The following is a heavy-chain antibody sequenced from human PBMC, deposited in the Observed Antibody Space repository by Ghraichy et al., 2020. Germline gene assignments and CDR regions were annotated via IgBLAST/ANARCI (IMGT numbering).Heavy chain of an antibody. CDR2: MNPNSGNT. CDR3: ARGPYCSGGSCYLNTGADYYYYGMDV. D-gene: IGHD2-15*01. CDR1: GYTFTSYD. J-gene: IGHJ6*02. V-gene: IGHV1-8*03. Sequence: ASVKVSCKASGYTFTSYDINWVRQATGQGLEWMGWMNPNSGNTGYAQKFQGRVTITRNTSISTAYMELSSLRSEDTAVYYCARGPYCSGGSCYLNTGADYYYYGMDVWGQGTTVTVSS.